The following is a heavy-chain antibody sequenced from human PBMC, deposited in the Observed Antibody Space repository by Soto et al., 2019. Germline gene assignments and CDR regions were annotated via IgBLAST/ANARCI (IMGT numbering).Heavy chain of an antibody. J-gene: IGHJ3*02. CDR3: AKAVTSWDALDI. D-gene: IGHD2-2*01. Sequence: AGGSLRLSCAASGFNFSSYAMSWVRQAPGRGLEWVSAITGSGGDTYYADSVKGRFTFSRDNSKNTLSLQMNSLTAEDTAVYYCAKAVTSWDALDIWGQGTMVTVSS. CDR1: GFNFSSYA. V-gene: IGHV3-23*01. CDR2: ITGSGGDT.